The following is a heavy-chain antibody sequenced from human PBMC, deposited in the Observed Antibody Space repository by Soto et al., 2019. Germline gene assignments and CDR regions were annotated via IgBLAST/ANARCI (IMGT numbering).Heavy chain of an antibody. D-gene: IGHD6-19*01. V-gene: IGHV3-23*01. J-gene: IGHJ5*02. CDR3: VKDGVARNGNWDWFDP. CDR1: GFTFRNYA. CDR2: IHGEGAGS. Sequence: EVELLESGGGLVQPGGSVRLSCAASGFTFRNYAMSWVRQAPGKGLEWVSSIHGEGAGSFYTDAVKGRFTVSRDDSEETLYLQMSSLRIDDTAVYYCVKDGVARNGNWDWFDPWGQGTLVTVAS.